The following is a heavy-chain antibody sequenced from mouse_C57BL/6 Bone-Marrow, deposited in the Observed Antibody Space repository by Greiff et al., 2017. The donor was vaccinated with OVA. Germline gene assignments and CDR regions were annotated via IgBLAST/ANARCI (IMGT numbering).Heavy chain of an antibody. D-gene: IGHD1-1*01. CDR3: TPSTVVALYYYAMDY. J-gene: IGHJ4*01. V-gene: IGHV14-1*01. CDR2: IDPEDGDT. Sequence: EVKLMESGAELVRPGASVKLSCTASGFNIKDYYMHWVKQRPEQGLEWIGRIDPEDGDTEYAPKFQGKATMTADTSSNTAYLQLSSLTSEDTAVYYCTPSTVVALYYYAMDYWGQGTSVTVAS. CDR1: GFNIKDYY.